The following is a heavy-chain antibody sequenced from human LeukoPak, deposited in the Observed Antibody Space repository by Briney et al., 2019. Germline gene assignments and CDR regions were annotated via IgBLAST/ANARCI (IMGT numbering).Heavy chain of an antibody. V-gene: IGHV3-7*03. D-gene: IGHD7-27*01. CDR3: AKNWDYLDY. CDR2: IKQDGNEK. J-gene: IGHJ4*02. Sequence: QAGGSLRLFCAASGFTFSSYWMSWVRQAPGKGLEWVANIKQDGNEKYSVDSVKGRYTISRDNSKNTLYPQMNSLSTEDTAVHCCAKNWDYLDYWGQGTLVTVSS. CDR1: GFTFSSYW.